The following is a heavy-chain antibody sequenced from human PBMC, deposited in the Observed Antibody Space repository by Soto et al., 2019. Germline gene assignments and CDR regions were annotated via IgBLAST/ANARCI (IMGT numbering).Heavy chain of an antibody. CDR1: GFTFDNFA. D-gene: IGHD3-16*01. V-gene: IGHV3-9*01. Sequence: EVQLVESGGGLVQPDRSPRLSCAGSGFTFDNFAMHWVRQAPGKGLEWVSGISWDSSTIGYADSVKGRFTISRDNAKNSLYLQMNSLRPEDTALYYCTKPGGTGHVFDIWGQGTMVTVSS. CDR2: ISWDSSTI. J-gene: IGHJ3*02. CDR3: TKPGGTGHVFDI.